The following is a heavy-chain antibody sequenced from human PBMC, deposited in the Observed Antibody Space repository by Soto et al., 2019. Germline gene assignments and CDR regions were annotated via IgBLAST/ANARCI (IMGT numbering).Heavy chain of an antibody. D-gene: IGHD3-10*01. J-gene: IGHJ5*01. Sequence: GASVKVSCKPSGYTFTAYYMHWLRQAPGHGREWLGWTSPRTGGAKYSHKFQGRVSMTRNTSITTAYMELTGLSTDDTAVYYCARSSGSYSKWFDSWGQGTLVTVSS. CDR3: ARSSGSYSKWFDS. CDR2: TSPRTGGA. V-gene: IGHV1-2*02. CDR1: GYTFTAYY.